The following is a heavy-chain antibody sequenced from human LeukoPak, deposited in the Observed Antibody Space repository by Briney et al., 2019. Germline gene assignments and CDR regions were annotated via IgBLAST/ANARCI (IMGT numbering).Heavy chain of an antibody. CDR2: TYYRSKWYY. CDR3: ARTRDLGPDY. D-gene: IGHD1-26*01. J-gene: IGHJ4*02. V-gene: IGHV6-1*01. CDR1: GDSVSSNSAA. Sequence: SQTLSLTCVISGDSVSSNSAAWNWIRQSPSRGLEWLGRTYYRSKWYYHYAVSMKSRITVNPDTSKNQFSLQLNSVTPEDTAVYYCARTRDLGPDYWGQGTLVTVSS.